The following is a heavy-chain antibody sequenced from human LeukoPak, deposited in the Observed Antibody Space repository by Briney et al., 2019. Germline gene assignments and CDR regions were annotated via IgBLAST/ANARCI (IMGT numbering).Heavy chain of an antibody. V-gene: IGHV3-11*01. J-gene: IGHJ3*02. CDR2: ISRSGSTK. D-gene: IGHD3-22*01. Sequence: GGSLRLSCAASGFTFSDYNMRWIRQAPGKGLEWVSSISRSGSTKYYADSVKGRFTISRDNAKNSLFLQMNSLRAEDTAVYYCAKQMIVVVITRLGGAFDIWGQGTMVTVSS. CDR3: AKQMIVVVITRLGGAFDI. CDR1: GFTFSDYN.